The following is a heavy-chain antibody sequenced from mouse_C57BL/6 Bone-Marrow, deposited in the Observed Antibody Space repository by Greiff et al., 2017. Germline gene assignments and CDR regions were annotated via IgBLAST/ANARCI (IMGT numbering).Heavy chain of an antibody. D-gene: IGHD1-1*01. CDR1: GFSFTSYG. CDR3: SKHVDGSSYLYYAMDY. Sequence: QVQLKQSGPGLVAPSQSLSITCNVSGFSFTSYGVDWVSQPPGKGLEWLGVLWGGGSTNYNSAHMSRLSISKANSKSQFFLKMNRLQTDDTAMYYCSKHVDGSSYLYYAMDYWGQGTSVTVSS. V-gene: IGHV2-9*01. J-gene: IGHJ4*01. CDR2: LWGGGST.